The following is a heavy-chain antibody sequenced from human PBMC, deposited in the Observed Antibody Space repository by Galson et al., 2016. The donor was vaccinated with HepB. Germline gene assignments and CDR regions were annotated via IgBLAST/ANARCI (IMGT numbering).Heavy chain of an antibody. V-gene: IGHV1-18*01. D-gene: IGHD5-18*01. J-gene: IGHJ4*02. CDR2: ISGSNGIT. CDR3: TRAFGGGYTYVYSF. CDR1: GYTFINYG. Sequence: SVKVSCKASGYTFINYGITWIRQAPGQGLEYMAWISGSNGITNYAPILQGRVTLTTDTSTSTAYMELSSLRSEDTAVYYCTRAFGGGYTYVYSFWGQGTLVTVSS.